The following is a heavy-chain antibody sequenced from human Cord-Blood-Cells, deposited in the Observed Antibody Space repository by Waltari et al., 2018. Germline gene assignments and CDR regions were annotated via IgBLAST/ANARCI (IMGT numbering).Heavy chain of an antibody. Sequence: QVQLQQWGAGLLKPSETLSLTCAVYGGSFSGYYWSWIRQPPGKGLEWIGEINHSGSTNYHPALKMRVTISVDTSKNQFSRKLSSVTAADTAVYYCARGHYGSGSYAFDIWGQGTMVTVSS. CDR1: GGSFSGYY. CDR2: INHSGST. V-gene: IGHV4-34*01. D-gene: IGHD3-10*01. J-gene: IGHJ3*02. CDR3: ARGHYGSGSYAFDI.